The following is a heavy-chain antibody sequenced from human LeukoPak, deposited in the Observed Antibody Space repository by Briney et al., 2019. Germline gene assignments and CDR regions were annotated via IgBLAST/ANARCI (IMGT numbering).Heavy chain of an antibody. D-gene: IGHD2/OR15-2a*01. CDR3: AKYSDSTGAHYFDY. V-gene: IGHV3-23*01. Sequence: PGGSLRLSCAASGFTFSSYAMTWVRQAPGKGLEWVSTISGSGANTYYADSMKGRFTISRDNSKNTLSLQMNSLRVEDTALYYCAKYSDSTGAHYFDYWGQGTLVTVSS. CDR2: ISGSGANT. J-gene: IGHJ4*02. CDR1: GFTFSSYA.